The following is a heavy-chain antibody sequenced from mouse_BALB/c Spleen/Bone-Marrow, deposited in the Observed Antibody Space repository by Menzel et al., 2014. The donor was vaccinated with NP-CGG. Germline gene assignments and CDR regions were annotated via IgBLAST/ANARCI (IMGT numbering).Heavy chain of an antibody. J-gene: IGHJ2*01. V-gene: IGHV5-9-3*01. D-gene: IGHD2-4*01. CDR3: ARHGITRLLDY. Sequence: EVKLVESGGGLVKPGGSLKLSCAASGLTFXSYAMSWVRQTPEKRLEWVATISSGGSYTYYPDGVKGRFTISRDNAKNTLYLQMSSLRSEDTAMYYCARHGITRLLDYWGQGTTLTVSS. CDR2: ISSGGSYT. CDR1: GLTFXSYA.